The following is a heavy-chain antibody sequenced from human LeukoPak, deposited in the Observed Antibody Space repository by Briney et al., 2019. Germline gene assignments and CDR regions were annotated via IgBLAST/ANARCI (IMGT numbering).Heavy chain of an antibody. J-gene: IGHJ4*02. CDR2: ISSSSSYT. CDR1: GFTFSAYY. Sequence: PGGSLRLSWAASGFTFSAYYMSWIRQAPGKGLEWVAYISSSSSYTNYAESVKGRFTISGDNAKNSLYLQMNSLRAEGTAVYYCAREHDSFDYWGQGTLVTVSS. CDR3: AREHDSFDY. V-gene: IGHV3-11*06.